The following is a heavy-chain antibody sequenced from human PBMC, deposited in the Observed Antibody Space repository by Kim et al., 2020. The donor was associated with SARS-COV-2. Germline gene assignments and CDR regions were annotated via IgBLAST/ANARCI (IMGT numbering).Heavy chain of an antibody. D-gene: IGHD2-2*01. Sequence: GGSLRLSCAASGFTFSSYAMHWVRQAPGKGLEWVAVISYDGSNKYYADSVKGRFTISRDNSKNTLYLQMNSLRAEDTAVYYCARDSYCSSTSCYLDYYGMGVGGQGTTVTVSS. CDR3: ARDSYCSSTSCYLDYYGMGV. CDR1: GFTFSSYA. J-gene: IGHJ6*02. V-gene: IGHV3-30-3*01. CDR2: ISYDGSNK.